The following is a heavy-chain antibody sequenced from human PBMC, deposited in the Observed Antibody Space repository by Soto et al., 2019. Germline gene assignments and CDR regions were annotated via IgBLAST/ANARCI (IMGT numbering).Heavy chain of an antibody. CDR2: VYYTGST. Sequence: SETLSLTCTVSGGSINSYYWSWIRQPPGKGLEWIGYVYYTGSTNYNPSLKSRVTISVDTSKNQSSLRLSSVTAADTAVYYCARYYCTSTTCFYFDYWGQGTLVTVSS. CDR3: ARYYCTSTTCFYFDY. D-gene: IGHD2-2*01. CDR1: GGSINSYY. V-gene: IGHV4-59*01. J-gene: IGHJ4*02.